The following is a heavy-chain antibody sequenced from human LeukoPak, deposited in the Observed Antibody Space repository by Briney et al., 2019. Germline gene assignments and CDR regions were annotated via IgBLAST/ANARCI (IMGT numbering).Heavy chain of an antibody. CDR1: GFISSSYW. Sequence: GGSLRLSCAASGFISSSYWMSWVRQAPGKGLEWVANVKQDGSERYYGDSVKGRFTISRDNAKNSLYLQMSSLRAEDTAFHYCARDLAYSRLDYWGQGMLVTVSS. V-gene: IGHV3-7*01. J-gene: IGHJ4*02. CDR3: ARDLAYSRLDY. D-gene: IGHD5-18*01. CDR2: VKQDGSER.